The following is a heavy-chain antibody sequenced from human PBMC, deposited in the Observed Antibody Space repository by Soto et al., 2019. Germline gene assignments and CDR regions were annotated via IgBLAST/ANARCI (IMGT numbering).Heavy chain of an antibody. CDR3: AREYYDFWSGYNDAFDI. CDR1: GFTFSSYW. CDR2: INSDESST. Sequence: PGGSLRLSCAASGFTFSSYWMHWVRQAPGKGLVWVSRINSDESSTSYADSVKGRFTISRDNAKNTLYLQMNSLRAEDTAVYYCAREYYDFWSGYNDAFDIWGQGTMVTV. V-gene: IGHV3-74*01. D-gene: IGHD3-3*01. J-gene: IGHJ3*02.